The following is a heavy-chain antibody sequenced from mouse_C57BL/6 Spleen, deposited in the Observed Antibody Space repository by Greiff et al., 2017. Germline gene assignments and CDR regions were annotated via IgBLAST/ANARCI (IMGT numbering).Heavy chain of an antibody. CDR3: ARGGGNWYFDV. V-gene: IGHV1-82*01. Sequence: VQLQQSGPELVKPGASVKISCKASGYAFSSSWMNWVKQRPGKGLEWIGRIYPGDGDTNYNGKFKGKATLTADKSSSTAYMQLSSLTSEDAAVYFCARGGGNWYFDVWGTGTTVTVSS. J-gene: IGHJ1*03. CDR2: IYPGDGDT. CDR1: GYAFSSSW.